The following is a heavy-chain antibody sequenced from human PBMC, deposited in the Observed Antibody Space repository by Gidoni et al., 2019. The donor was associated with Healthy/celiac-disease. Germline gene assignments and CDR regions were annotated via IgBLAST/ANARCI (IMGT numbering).Heavy chain of an antibody. V-gene: IGHV1-8*01. Sequence: QVQLVQSGAEGKKPGASVKVSCKAAGYTLTSYDINWVRQATGQGLEWMGWMNPNSGNTGYAQTFQGRVTMTRNTSISTAYMELSSLRSEDTAVYYCARGRSIAARRRDWYFDLWGRGTLVTVSS. D-gene: IGHD6-6*01. CDR1: GYTLTSYD. CDR3: ARGRSIAARRRDWYFDL. CDR2: MNPNSGNT. J-gene: IGHJ2*01.